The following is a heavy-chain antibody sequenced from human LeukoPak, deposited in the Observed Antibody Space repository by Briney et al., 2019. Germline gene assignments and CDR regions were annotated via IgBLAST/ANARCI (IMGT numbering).Heavy chain of an antibody. CDR3: ARAAENRLGAATDN. D-gene: IGHD6-13*01. V-gene: IGHV4-59*01. Sequence: PSETLSLTCTVSGGSMIKYFWNWIRQPPGKGLEWIEYVSHSGSTNYNPSLKNRVSISVDTSKNQFSLKLSSVTAADTAVYYCARAAENRLGAATDNWGQGTLVTVSS. CDR1: GGSMIKYF. J-gene: IGHJ4*02. CDR2: VSHSGST.